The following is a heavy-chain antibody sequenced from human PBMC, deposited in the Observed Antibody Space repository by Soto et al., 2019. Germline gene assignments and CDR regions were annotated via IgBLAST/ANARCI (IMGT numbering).Heavy chain of an antibody. CDR1: GGSISSSSYY. V-gene: IGHV4-39*01. CDR2: IYYSGST. CDR3: ARHPVVAAIYYYYGMDV. J-gene: IGHJ6*02. D-gene: IGHD2-15*01. Sequence: SETLSLTCTVSGGSISSSSYYWGWIRQPPGKGLEWIGSIYYSGSTYYNPSLKSRVTISVDTSKNQFSLKLSSVTAADTAVYYCARHPVVAAIYYYYGMDVWGQGTTVTVSS.